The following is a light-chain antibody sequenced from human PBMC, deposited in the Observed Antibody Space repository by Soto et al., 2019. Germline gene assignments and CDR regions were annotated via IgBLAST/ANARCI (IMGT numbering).Light chain of an antibody. J-gene: IGKJ4*01. CDR1: KNIGRW. Sequence: DIQVTQSPSTLSVSGGDRVTITCRATKNIGRWLAWLQQKPGKAPKLLIYDASTLESGDPSRFSGSGSGTEFTLTISSLQPDDFATYYCQQYSSYPFTFGGGTKVDIK. CDR2: DAS. V-gene: IGKV1-5*01. CDR3: QQYSSYPFT.